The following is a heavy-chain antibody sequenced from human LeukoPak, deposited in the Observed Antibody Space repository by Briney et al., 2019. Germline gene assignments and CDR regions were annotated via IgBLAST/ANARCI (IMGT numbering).Heavy chain of an antibody. CDR3: ASGSNYIDY. D-gene: IGHD1-26*01. J-gene: IGHJ4*02. V-gene: IGHV3-30-3*01. Sequence: GGSLRLSCTASGFTFSNYAMHWVRQAPGKGLEWVAVVIYDGSNKYYADSVKGRFSISRDNSKNMLYLQMNSLRAEDTAVYYCASGSNYIDYWGQGTLVTVSS. CDR2: VIYDGSNK. CDR1: GFTFSNYA.